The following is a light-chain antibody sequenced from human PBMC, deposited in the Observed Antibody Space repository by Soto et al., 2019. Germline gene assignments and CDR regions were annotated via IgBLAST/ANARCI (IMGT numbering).Light chain of an antibody. CDR2: EAS. CDR3: QQYNHYSHT. V-gene: IGKV1-5*03. Sequence: DIQMTQSPSTLSASVGDRVTITCRASQSISSFLAWYQQKPGKAPKILIYEASSLQYGVPSRFSGSGSGTEFTLTISSLQPGDFATYYCQQYNHYSHTFGQGTKLEIK. J-gene: IGKJ2*01. CDR1: QSISSF.